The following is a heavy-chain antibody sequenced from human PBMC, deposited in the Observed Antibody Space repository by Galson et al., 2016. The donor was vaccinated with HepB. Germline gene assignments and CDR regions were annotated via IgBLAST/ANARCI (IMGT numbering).Heavy chain of an antibody. D-gene: IGHD6-13*01. J-gene: IGHJ6*01. Sequence: QSGAEAEKPGESLQISCGCSGFTFTTSWIAWVRQMPDKSLQWGRSIQPGASRTQYTPSLQGQVTFSVDESINPPYLHWHSLKASDTAMYYCASRAAAVGTPYGLDVWGQGTTVTVSS. CDR1: GFTFTTSW. CDR2: IQPGASRT. CDR3: ASRAAAVGTPYGLDV. V-gene: IGHV5-51*01.